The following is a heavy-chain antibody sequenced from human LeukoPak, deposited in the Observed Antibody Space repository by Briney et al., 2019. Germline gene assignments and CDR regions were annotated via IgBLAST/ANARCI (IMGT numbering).Heavy chain of an antibody. CDR3: ARDSFGGVLGPYFDY. J-gene: IGHJ4*02. CDR2: IYSGGST. Sequence: GGSLRLSCAASGFTVSSNYMSWVRQAPGKGLEWVSVIYSGGSTYYADSVKGRFTISRDNSKNTLYLQMNSLRAEDTAVYYCARDSFGGVLGPYFDYWGQGTLVTVSS. V-gene: IGHV3-53*01. D-gene: IGHD3-16*01. CDR1: GFTVSSNY.